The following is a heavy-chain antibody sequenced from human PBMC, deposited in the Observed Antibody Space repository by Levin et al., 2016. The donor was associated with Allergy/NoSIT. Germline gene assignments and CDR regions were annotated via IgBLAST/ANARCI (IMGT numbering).Heavy chain of an antibody. Sequence: WVRQAPGQGLEWMGWINPKSGGTNYAQKFQGRVTMTRDMSINTAYMELNRLRSDDTAVYYCARVRGYGDYDGWFGPWGRGNPGHRLL. CDR2: INPKSGGT. CDR3: ARVRGYGDYDGWFGP. J-gene: IGHJ5*02. V-gene: IGHV1-2*02. D-gene: IGHD4-17*01.